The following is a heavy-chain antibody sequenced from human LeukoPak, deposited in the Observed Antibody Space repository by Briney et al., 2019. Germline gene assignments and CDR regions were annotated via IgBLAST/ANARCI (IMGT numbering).Heavy chain of an antibody. CDR2: INPNRGGT. Sequence: GASVKVSCKASGYTFTGYYLHWVRQAPGQGLEWMGWINPNRGGTNYAQKFQGRVTMTRDTSISTAYMELSRLRSDDTAVYYCARTNYYDSSGPFDYWGQGTLVTVSS. CDR3: ARTNYYDSSGPFDY. D-gene: IGHD3-22*01. J-gene: IGHJ4*02. V-gene: IGHV1-2*02. CDR1: GYTFTGYY.